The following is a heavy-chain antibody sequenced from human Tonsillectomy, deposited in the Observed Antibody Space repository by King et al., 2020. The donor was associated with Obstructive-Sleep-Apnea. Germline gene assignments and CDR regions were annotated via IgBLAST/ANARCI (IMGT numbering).Heavy chain of an antibody. J-gene: IGHJ5*02. CDR3: AREASVYDAGDNWFDP. CDR2: ISYDGSNK. Sequence: VQLVESGGGVVQPGRSLRLSCAASAFTFSSYAMHWVRQAPGKGLEWVAVISYDGSNKYFADSVKGRFTISRDNSKNTLYLQMNSLRAEDTAVYYCAREASVYDAGDNWFDPWGQGTLVTVSS. V-gene: IGHV3-30*03. D-gene: IGHD5/OR15-5a*01. CDR1: AFTFSSYA.